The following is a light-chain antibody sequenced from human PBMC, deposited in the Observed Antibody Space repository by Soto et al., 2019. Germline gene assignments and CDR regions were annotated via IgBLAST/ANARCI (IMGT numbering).Light chain of an antibody. CDR2: GAS. J-gene: IGKJ5*01. Sequence: VMTQSPATLSASTGERATLSCRASQSVSSNLAWYQQKPGQAPRLLIHGASNRATGIPDRFSGSGSGTDFTLTISRLEPEDFAVYYCQQYGSSGTFGQGTRLQIK. V-gene: IGKV3-20*01. CDR1: QSVSSN. CDR3: QQYGSSGT.